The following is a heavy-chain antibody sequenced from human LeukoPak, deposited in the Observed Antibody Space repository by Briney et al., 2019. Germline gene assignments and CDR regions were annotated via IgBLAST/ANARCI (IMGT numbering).Heavy chain of an antibody. J-gene: IGHJ5*01. CDR1: GGSVSGYY. V-gene: IGHV4-59*08. D-gene: IGHD2-21*02. Sequence: KPTETLSLTCTVSGGSVSGYYWSWIRQSPGKGLEWIGYIFYTGTTLYSPSLRGRVTMSVDTSENQFSLKLSSVTAADAAMYYCARHDVVPVIRSGFEFWGQGTLVTVSS. CDR2: IFYTGTT. CDR3: ARHDVVPVIRSGFEF.